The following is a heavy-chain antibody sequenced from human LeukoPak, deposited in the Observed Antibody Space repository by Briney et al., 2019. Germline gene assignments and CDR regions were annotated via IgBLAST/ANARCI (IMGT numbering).Heavy chain of an antibody. CDR3: AKELDTMFFDY. D-gene: IGHD3-10*02. V-gene: IGHV3-43*01. Sequence: GGSLRLSCATSGFNFDRYTIHWVRQAPGKGLEWVSLAGWAGGTTFYSDSVRGRFTISRDSGRKSVYLQMNSLTSDDTAFYFCAKELDTMFFDYWGQGALVTVSS. CDR1: GFNFDRYT. J-gene: IGHJ4*02. CDR2: AGWAGGTT.